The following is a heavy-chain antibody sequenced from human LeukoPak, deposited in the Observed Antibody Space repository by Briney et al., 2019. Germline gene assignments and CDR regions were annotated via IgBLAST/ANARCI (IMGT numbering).Heavy chain of an antibody. D-gene: IGHD3-3*01. CDR2: ISNYDGRT. CDR3: ARGAVQFLEWPSDMDV. Sequence: ASVKASCRASGYSFSNYPMSRVRQAPGRGLEWVGWISNYDGRTVYGQRLQGRVTLTRDTSTSTAYMELTSLTSDDTAIYYCARGAVQFLEWPSDMDVWGKGTTVIVSS. V-gene: IGHV1-18*01. CDR1: GYSFSNYP. J-gene: IGHJ6*03.